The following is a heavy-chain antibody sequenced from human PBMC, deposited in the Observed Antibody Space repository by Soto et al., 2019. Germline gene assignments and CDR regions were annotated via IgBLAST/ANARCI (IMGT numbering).Heavy chain of an antibody. CDR3: ARGVATVNVDWFDP. Sequence: GSLILSCAASGFTFSSYAMHWVLQAPGKGLEWVAVISYDGSNKYYADSVKGRFTISRDNSKNTLYLQMNSLRAEDTAVYYCARGVATVNVDWFDPWGQGTLVTVSS. CDR2: ISYDGSNK. J-gene: IGHJ5*01. CDR1: GFTFSSYA. D-gene: IGHD4-4*01. V-gene: IGHV3-30-3*01.